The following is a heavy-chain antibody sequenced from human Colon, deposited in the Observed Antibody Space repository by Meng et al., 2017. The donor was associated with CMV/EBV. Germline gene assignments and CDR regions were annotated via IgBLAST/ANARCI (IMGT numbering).Heavy chain of an antibody. D-gene: IGHD3-10*01. J-gene: IGHJ6*02. Sequence: SVKVSCKAAGGTFLSYGYSWVRQAPGQGREWMGGIIPVIGTANYAQKFQGRVTITADRSTSTAYLELSGLRSEDTAVYYCATDTLARGVIEYFYGMDVWGQGTTVTVSS. CDR2: IIPVIGTA. CDR1: GGTFLSYG. V-gene: IGHV1-69*06. CDR3: ATDTLARGVIEYFYGMDV.